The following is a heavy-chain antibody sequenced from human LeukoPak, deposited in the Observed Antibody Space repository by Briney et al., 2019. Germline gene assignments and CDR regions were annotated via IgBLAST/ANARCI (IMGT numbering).Heavy chain of an antibody. CDR3: VRIEWRRLVRAFDI. CDR2: IYSAGAT. CDR1: GFTVSDNY. D-gene: IGHD3-3*01. J-gene: IGHJ3*02. V-gene: IGHV3-53*01. Sequence: PGGSLRLSCAASGFTVSDNYMTWVRQAPGKALEWVSSIYSAGATHYPETVTGRFTISRDNSKNTLYLQMNSLRAQDLAVYYWVRIEWRRLVRAFDIWGQGTMVTVSS.